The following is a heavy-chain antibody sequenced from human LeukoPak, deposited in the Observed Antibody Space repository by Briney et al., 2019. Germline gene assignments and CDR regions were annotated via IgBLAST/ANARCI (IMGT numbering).Heavy chain of an antibody. J-gene: IGHJ4*02. V-gene: IGHV3-30*18. Sequence: GGSLRLSCAASGFTFSSYGMHWVRQAPGKGLEWVAAISYDGNNKYYADSVKGRFTISRDNSKNTLYLQMNSLRAEDTAVFYWAKESGIYFSGVSCYLFHYGGQGTLVTVSS. CDR2: ISYDGNNK. CDR1: GFTFSSYG. D-gene: IGHD2-15*01. CDR3: AKESGIYFSGVSCYLFHY.